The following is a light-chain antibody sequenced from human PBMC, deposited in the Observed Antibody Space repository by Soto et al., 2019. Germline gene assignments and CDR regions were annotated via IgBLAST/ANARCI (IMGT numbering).Light chain of an antibody. CDR2: AAS. Sequence: DIQMTQSPSSLSASVGDRVTITCRASQNIFSFLSWYLHKPGKAPELLIYAASSLQSGVPSRFSVCGSGTDFALTISSLQPEDFATFYCQQSYSVPQTFGQGTNLEI. CDR3: QQSYSVPQT. V-gene: IGKV1-39*01. CDR1: QNIFSF. J-gene: IGKJ2*01.